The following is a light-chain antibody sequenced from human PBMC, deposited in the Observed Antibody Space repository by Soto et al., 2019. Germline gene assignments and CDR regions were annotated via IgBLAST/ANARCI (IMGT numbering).Light chain of an antibody. Sequence: EIVLTQSPATLSLSPGERAALSCRASQSLSSSYSAWYQQKPGQAPRLLFYCASTRATGIPSRFSGSRSGTEFTLTISSLQPDDFATYYCQQYNSYSLTFGQGTKVDI. CDR2: CAS. CDR3: QQYNSYSLT. V-gene: IGKV3D-7*01. CDR1: QSLSSSY. J-gene: IGKJ1*01.